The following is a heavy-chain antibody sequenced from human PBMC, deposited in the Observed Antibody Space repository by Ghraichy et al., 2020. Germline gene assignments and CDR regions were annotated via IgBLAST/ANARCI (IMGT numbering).Heavy chain of an antibody. CDR2: ISGSGGST. CDR3: AKGSGYLNNYYYYGMDV. V-gene: IGHV3-23*01. CDR1: GFTFSSYA. Sequence: GGSLRLSCAASGFTFSSYAMSWVRQAPGKGLEWVSAISGSGGSTYYADSVKGRFTISRDNSKNTLYLQMNSLRAEDTAVYYCAKGSGYLNNYYYYGMDVWGQGTTVTVSS. J-gene: IGHJ6*02. D-gene: IGHD3-22*01.